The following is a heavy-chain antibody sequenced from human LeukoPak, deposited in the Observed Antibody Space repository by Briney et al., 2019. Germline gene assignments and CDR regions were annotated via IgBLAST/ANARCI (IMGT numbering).Heavy chain of an antibody. J-gene: IGHJ4*02. CDR3: ARDLVRIDY. D-gene: IGHD1-26*01. CDR1: GFTFSSFE. Sequence: GGSLRLSCAASGFTFSSFEMNWVRQAPGKGLEWVSYISNRGSTIYYADSVKGRFTISRDNAKNSLYLQMNSLRAEDTAVYYCARDLVRIDYWGQGTLVTVSS. V-gene: IGHV3-48*03. CDR2: ISNRGSTI.